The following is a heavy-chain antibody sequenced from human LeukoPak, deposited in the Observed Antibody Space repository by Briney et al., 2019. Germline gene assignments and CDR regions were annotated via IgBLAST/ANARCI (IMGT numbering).Heavy chain of an antibody. V-gene: IGHV3-33*01. Sequence: PGGSLRLSCAASGFTFSTYVMHWVRQAPGKALEWVAVIWYDGSNEYYADSVKGRFTISRHNSKSTLYLQLNSLRAEDTAVYYCARDSIRDGYNSDYFDYWGQGTLVTVSS. D-gene: IGHD5-24*01. CDR2: IWYDGSNE. CDR3: ARDSIRDGYNSDYFDY. CDR1: GFTFSTYV. J-gene: IGHJ4*02.